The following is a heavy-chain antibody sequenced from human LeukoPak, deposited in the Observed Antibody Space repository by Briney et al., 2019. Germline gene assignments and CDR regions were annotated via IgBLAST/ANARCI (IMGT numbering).Heavy chain of an antibody. J-gene: IGHJ4*02. CDR1: GFTFSDYH. V-gene: IGHV3-11*04. CDR2: ISSSGSTK. CDR3: ARDLPVDY. Sequence: PGGSLRLSCAASGFTFSDYHMFWIRQAPGKGLEWISYISSSGSTKYYADSVKGRFTISRDNAKNSLYLQMNSLRAEDTAVYYCARDLPVDYWGQGTLVTVSS. D-gene: IGHD4-17*01.